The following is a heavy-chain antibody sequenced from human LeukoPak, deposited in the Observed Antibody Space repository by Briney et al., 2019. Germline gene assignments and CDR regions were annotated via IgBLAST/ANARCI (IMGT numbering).Heavy chain of an antibody. V-gene: IGHV3-53*01. D-gene: IGHD5-12*01. CDR1: GFTVSSNY. CDR2: IYSGGRT. J-gene: IGHJ4*02. CDR3: AREGNSGYDHEDYFDY. Sequence: HPGGSLRLSCAASGFTVSSNYMSWVRQAPGKGLEWVSVIYSGGRTYYADSVKGRFTISRDNSKNTLYLQMNSLRAEDTAVYYCAREGNSGYDHEDYFDYWGQGTLVTVSS.